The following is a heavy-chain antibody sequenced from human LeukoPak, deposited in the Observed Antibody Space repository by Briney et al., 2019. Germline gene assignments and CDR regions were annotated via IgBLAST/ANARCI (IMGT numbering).Heavy chain of an antibody. CDR2: ISGSGGST. Sequence: GGSLRLSCVGSGFNVRSKYMSWVRQAPGKGLEWVSAISGSGGSTYYADSVKGRFTISRDNSKNTLYLQMNSLRAEDTAVYYCAKDLSTEWLGVQHWGQGTLVTVSS. V-gene: IGHV3-23*01. D-gene: IGHD5-12*01. CDR1: GFNVRSKY. CDR3: AKDLSTEWLGVQH. J-gene: IGHJ1*01.